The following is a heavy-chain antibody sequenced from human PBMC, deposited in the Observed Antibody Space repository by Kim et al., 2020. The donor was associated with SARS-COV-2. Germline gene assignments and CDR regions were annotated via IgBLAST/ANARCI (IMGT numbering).Heavy chain of an antibody. CDR3: ARGRYFDWLFYDAFDI. D-gene: IGHD3-9*01. J-gene: IGHJ3*02. Sequence: SETLSLTCTVSGGSISSSSYYWGWIRQPPGKGLEWIGSIYYSGSTYYNPSLKSRVTISVDTSKNQFSLKLSSVTAADTAVYYCARGRYFDWLFYDAFDIWGQGTMVTVSS. V-gene: IGHV4-39*07. CDR2: IYYSGST. CDR1: GGSISSSSYY.